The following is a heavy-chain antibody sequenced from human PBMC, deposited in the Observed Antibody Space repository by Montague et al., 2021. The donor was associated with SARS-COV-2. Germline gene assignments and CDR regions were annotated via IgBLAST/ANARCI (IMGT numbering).Heavy chain of an antibody. Sequence: SLRLSCAASGFTFSRYDMHWVRQAPGKGLEWVAVIWYDGSNQYYXXSVKGRFTISRDNSKNTLYPQMNSLRAEETAVYYCAREYSTPRWFGEYNRYGMDVWGQGATVTVSS. CDR3: AREYSTPRWFGEYNRYGMDV. CDR2: IWYDGSNQ. J-gene: IGHJ6*02. D-gene: IGHD3-10*01. CDR1: GFTFSRYD. V-gene: IGHV3-33*08.